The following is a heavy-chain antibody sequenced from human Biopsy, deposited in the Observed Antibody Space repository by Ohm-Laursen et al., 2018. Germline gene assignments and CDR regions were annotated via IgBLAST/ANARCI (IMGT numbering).Heavy chain of an antibody. D-gene: IGHD4-11*01. CDR3: ARDGKRWDYSTYFSWHFDL. CDR2: ISYDGSGE. Sequence: SLRLSCAASGFTFTTYGMHWVRQAPGKGLEWAAVISYDGSGEYYADSLQGRFIISRDNPKNTVDLQMNSLRAEDTAVYFCARDGKRWDYSTYFSWHFDLWGRGTLVTVSS. J-gene: IGHJ2*01. V-gene: IGHV3-30*03. CDR1: GFTFTTYG.